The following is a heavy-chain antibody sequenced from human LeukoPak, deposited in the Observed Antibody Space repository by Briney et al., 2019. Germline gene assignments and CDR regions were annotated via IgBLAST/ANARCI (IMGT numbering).Heavy chain of an antibody. Sequence: PGGSLRLSCAASGFTVSSNYMSWVRQAPGKGLEWVSVIYSGGSTYYADSVKGRFTISRDNSKNTLYLQMNSLRAEDTAVYYCARGIECTVWFGELFPLDYWGQGTLVTVSS. CDR2: IYSGGST. V-gene: IGHV3-66*01. CDR1: GFTVSSNY. D-gene: IGHD3-10*01. J-gene: IGHJ4*02. CDR3: ARGIECTVWFGELFPLDY.